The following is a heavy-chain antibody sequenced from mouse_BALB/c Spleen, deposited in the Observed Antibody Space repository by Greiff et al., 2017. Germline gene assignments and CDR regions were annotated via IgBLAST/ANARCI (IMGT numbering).Heavy chain of an antibody. J-gene: IGHJ1*01. V-gene: IGHV5-6-4*01. CDR2: ISSGGSYT. D-gene: IGHD2-4*01. CDR1: GFTFSSYT. Sequence: EVQVVESGGGLVKPGGSLKLSCAASGFTFSSYTMSWVRQTPEKRLEWVATISSGGSYTYYPDSVKGRFTISRDNAKNTLYLQMSSLKSEDTAMYYCTRDQISTMITRYFDVWGAGTTVTVSS. CDR3: TRDQISTMITRYFDV.